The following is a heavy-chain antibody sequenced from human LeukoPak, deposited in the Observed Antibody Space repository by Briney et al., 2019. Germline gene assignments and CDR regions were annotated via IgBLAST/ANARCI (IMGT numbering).Heavy chain of an antibody. Sequence: ASVKVSCKASGYTFTGYYMHWVRQAPGQGLEWMGWINPNSGGTNYAQKFQGRVTMTRDTSISTAYMELSRLRSDDTAVYYCARDPFYGSGTSFDYWGQGTLVTVSS. CDR1: GYTFTGYY. D-gene: IGHD3-10*01. CDR3: ARDPFYGSGTSFDY. J-gene: IGHJ4*02. V-gene: IGHV1-2*02. CDR2: INPNSGGT.